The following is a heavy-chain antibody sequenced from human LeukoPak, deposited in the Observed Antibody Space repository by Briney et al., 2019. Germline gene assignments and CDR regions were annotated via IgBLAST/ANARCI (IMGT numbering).Heavy chain of an antibody. Sequence: GGSLRLSCAASGFTFRNHWMHWVRQTPGKGLVWVSRISSDGSSTTYADSVKGRFTISRDNAKNTLYLQMNTLRAEDTAMYYCARDQRVTGRPDIDYWGQGTLVIVSS. D-gene: IGHD6-6*01. J-gene: IGHJ4*02. V-gene: IGHV3-74*03. CDR1: GFTFRNHW. CDR3: ARDQRVTGRPDIDY. CDR2: ISSDGSST.